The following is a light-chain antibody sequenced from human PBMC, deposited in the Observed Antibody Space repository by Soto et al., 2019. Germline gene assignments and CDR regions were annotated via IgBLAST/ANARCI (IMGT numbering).Light chain of an antibody. CDR1: SSDVGGYNY. CDR3: CSYAHSYSLYV. Sequence: QSALTQPRSVSGSPGQSVTISCTGTSSDVGGYNYVSWYQQHPGKAPKLMIYDVSKRPSGVPDRFSGSKSGNTASLTISGLQAEDEADYSCCSYAHSYSLYVFGTGTKVTVL. CDR2: DVS. J-gene: IGLJ1*01. V-gene: IGLV2-11*01.